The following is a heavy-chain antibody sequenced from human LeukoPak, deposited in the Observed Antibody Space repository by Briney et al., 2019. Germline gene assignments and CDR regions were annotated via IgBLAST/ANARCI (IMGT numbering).Heavy chain of an antibody. Sequence: PSETLSLTCAVYGGSFSGYYWSWIRQPPGKGLEWIGEINHSGSTNYNPSLKSRAAISVDTSKNQFSLKLSSVTAADTAVYYCARSRGRYYDRMGWYFDLWGRGTLVTVSS. CDR2: INHSGST. V-gene: IGHV4-34*01. CDR1: GGSFSGYY. J-gene: IGHJ2*01. D-gene: IGHD3-22*01. CDR3: ARSRGRYYDRMGWYFDL.